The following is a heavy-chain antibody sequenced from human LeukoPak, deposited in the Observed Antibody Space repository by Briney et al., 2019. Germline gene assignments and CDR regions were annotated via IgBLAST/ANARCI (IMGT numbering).Heavy chain of an antibody. Sequence: QPGGSLRLSCAASGFTFSSHWMHWVRQAPGKGLEWVSIIYSGGSTYYADSVKGRFTISRDNSKNTLYLQMNSLRAEDTAVYYCARGRIWCGVYDWWGQGTLVTVSS. CDR2: IYSGGST. CDR1: GFTFSSHW. D-gene: IGHD3-10*01. V-gene: IGHV3-53*01. CDR3: ARGRIWCGVYDW. J-gene: IGHJ4*02.